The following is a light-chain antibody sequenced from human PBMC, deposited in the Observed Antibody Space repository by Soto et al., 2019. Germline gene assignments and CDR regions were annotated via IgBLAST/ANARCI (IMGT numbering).Light chain of an antibody. CDR3: SSYTSSSFYV. Sequence: QSALTQPASVSGSPGQSITISCTGTSSDVGGYNYVSWYQQHPGKAPKLMIYDVSNRPSGVSNRFSGSKSGNTASLTISGLQAEDEADYYCSSYTSSSFYVFGGGTKLTVL. J-gene: IGLJ3*02. CDR1: SSDVGGYNY. CDR2: DVS. V-gene: IGLV2-14*01.